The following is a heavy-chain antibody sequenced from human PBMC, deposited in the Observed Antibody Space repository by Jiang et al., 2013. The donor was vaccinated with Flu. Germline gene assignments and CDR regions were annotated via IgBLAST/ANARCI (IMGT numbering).Heavy chain of an antibody. Sequence: MHWVRQAPGQGLEWMGWINPNSGGTNYAQKFRGRVTMTRDTSISTAYMELSRLRSDDTAVYYCARDRSEIYYYDSSGPDYWGQGTLVTVSS. V-gene: IGHV1-2*02. J-gene: IGHJ4*02. D-gene: IGHD3-22*01. CDR3: ARDRSEIYYYDSSGPDY. CDR2: INPNSGGT.